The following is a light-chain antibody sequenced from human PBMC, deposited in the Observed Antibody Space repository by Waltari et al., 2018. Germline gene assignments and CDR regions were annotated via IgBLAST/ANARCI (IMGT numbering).Light chain of an antibody. V-gene: IGKV1-33*01. J-gene: IGKJ4*01. Sequence: DIQMTQSPSYLSASVGDRVTLLCRASQDLGHFVTWYQHKPGEAPKLLINDATRLETGVPSRFSGHASGSEFSLTINGLQPDDVATYYCQQYDYRPPTFGGGTKVQI. CDR1: QDLGHF. CDR3: QQYDYRPPT. CDR2: DAT.